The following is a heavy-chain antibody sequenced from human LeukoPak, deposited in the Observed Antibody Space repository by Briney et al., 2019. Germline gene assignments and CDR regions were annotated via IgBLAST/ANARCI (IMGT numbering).Heavy chain of an antibody. CDR1: GGSISRYY. J-gene: IGHJ4*02. V-gene: IGHV4-59*01. CDR3: ARLSYSGYDFDY. CDR2: IYYSGST. Sequence: SETLSLTCIVSGGSISRYYWTWIRQPPGKGLEWIGYIYYSGSTNYNPSLKSRVTISVDTSKNQFSLKLSSVTAADTAVYYCARLSYSGYDFDYWGQGTLVTVSS. D-gene: IGHD5-12*01.